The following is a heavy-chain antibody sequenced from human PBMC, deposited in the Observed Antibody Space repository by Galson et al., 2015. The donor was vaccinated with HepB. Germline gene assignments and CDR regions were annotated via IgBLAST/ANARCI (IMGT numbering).Heavy chain of an antibody. CDR1: GFIVRTSY. D-gene: IGHD2-15*01. V-gene: IGHV3-53*01. J-gene: IGHJ4*02. CDR3: ASPFCIDGNCYPLWH. CDR2: IYSGGHG. Sequence: SLRLSCAASGFIVRTSYMSWVRQAPGKGLEWVSTIYSGGHGYYTDAVKGRFSISRDTNKNTIYPQMNNLGADDTAVYYCASPFCIDGNCYPLWHWGQGTLVTVSS.